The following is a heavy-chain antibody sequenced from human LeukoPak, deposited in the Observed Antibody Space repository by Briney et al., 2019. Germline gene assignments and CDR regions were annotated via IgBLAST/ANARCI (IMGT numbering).Heavy chain of an antibody. J-gene: IGHJ4*02. CDR1: GYSFTTYG. CDR2: ISTFEGNT. Sequence: ASVKVSCKAFGYSFTTYGISWVRQAPGQGLEWMGWISTFEGNTNYAQRFQGRVTMTTDTSTTTAYMELRSLRSDDTAVYYCAEVAPIGDFDFWGQGTLVTVSS. V-gene: IGHV1-18*01. D-gene: IGHD2-8*01. CDR3: AEVAPIGDFDF.